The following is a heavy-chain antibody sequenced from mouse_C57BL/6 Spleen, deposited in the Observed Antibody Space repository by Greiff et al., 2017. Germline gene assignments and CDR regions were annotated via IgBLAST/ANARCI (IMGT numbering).Heavy chain of an antibody. D-gene: IGHD2-4*01. J-gene: IGHJ1*03. CDR3: ARYNDYDVGYFDV. Sequence: QVQLKESGAELVRPRTSVKVSCKASGYAFTNYLIEWVKQRPGQGLEWIGVINPGSGGTNYNEKFKGKATLTADKSSSTAYMQLSSLTSEDSAVYFCARYNDYDVGYFDVWGTGTTVTVSS. CDR1: GYAFTNYL. V-gene: IGHV1-54*01. CDR2: INPGSGGT.